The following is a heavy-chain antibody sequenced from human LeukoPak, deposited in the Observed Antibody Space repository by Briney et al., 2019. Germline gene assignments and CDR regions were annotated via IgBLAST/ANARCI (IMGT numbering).Heavy chain of an antibody. D-gene: IGHD3-10*01. CDR3: AGDFGYF. Sequence: GGSLRLSCAASGFTFSNYKMNWVRQAPGKGLEWVSYISSSGSIIYYSDSVKGRFTISRDNAKNSLYLQMNSLRAEDTAVYYCAGDFGYFWGQGTLVAVSS. CDR1: GFTFSNYK. V-gene: IGHV3-48*03. CDR2: ISSSGSII. J-gene: IGHJ4*02.